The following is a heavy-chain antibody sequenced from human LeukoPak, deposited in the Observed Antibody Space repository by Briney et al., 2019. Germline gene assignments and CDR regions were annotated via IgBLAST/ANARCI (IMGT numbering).Heavy chain of an antibody. CDR3: AKGTVKYYYDSSGYYDY. D-gene: IGHD3-22*01. CDR1: GFTFSSYA. CDR2: ISGSGGST. J-gene: IGHJ4*02. Sequence: GGSLRLSCAASGFTFSSYAMSWVRQAPGKGLEWVSAISGSGGSTYYADSVKGRFTISRDNSKNTLYLQMNSLRAEDTAVYYCAKGTVKYYYDSSGYYDYWGQGTLVTVSS. V-gene: IGHV3-23*01.